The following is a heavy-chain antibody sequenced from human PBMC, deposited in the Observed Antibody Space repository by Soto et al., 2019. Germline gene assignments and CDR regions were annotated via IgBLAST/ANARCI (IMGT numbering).Heavy chain of an antibody. V-gene: IGHV1-3*01. CDR2: INAGNGNT. J-gene: IGHJ6*01. Sequence: ASVKVSCKASGYTFTSYAMHWVRQAPGQRLEWMGWINAGNGNTKYSQKFQGRVTITRDTSASTAYMELSSLRSEDTAVYYCARAHHWYDSRRALDGWGQGTTVTVSS. CDR1: GYTFTSYA. CDR3: ARAHHWYDSRRALDG. D-gene: IGHD3-22*01.